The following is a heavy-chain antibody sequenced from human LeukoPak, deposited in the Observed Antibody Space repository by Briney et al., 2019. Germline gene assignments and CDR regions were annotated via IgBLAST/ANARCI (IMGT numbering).Heavy chain of an antibody. J-gene: IGHJ5*02. D-gene: IGHD1-7*01. V-gene: IGHV3-30-3*01. CDR2: ISYDGSNK. Sequence: GGSLRLSCAASGFTFSSYAMHWVRQAPGKGLEWVAVISYDGSNKYYADSVKGRFTISRDNSKNTLYLQMNSLRAEDTAVYYCARAPLELPEWFDPWGQGTLVTVSS. CDR1: GFTFSSYA. CDR3: ARAPLELPEWFDP.